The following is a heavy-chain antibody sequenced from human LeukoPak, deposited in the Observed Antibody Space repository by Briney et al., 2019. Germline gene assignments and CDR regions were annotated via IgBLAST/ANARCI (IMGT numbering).Heavy chain of an antibody. CDR1: GFTFSSYA. Sequence: GGSLRLSCAASGFTFSSYAMSWVRRAPGEGLEWVSSISSSGGSTYYADSVKGRFTVSRDNSKNTLYLQMSSLRAEDTAVYYCANQARRTGYYFDNWGQGTLATVSS. V-gene: IGHV3-23*01. CDR3: ANQARRTGYYFDN. J-gene: IGHJ4*02. CDR2: ISSSGGST.